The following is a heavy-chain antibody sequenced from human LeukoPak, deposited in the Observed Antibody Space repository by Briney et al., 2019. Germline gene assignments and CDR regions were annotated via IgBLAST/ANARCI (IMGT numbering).Heavy chain of an antibody. J-gene: IGHJ4*02. Sequence: PSETLSLTCAVYGGSFSGYYWSWIRQPPGKGPEWIGEINHSGSTNYNPSLKSRVTISVDTSKNQFSLKLSSVTAADTAVYYCASGTGGPTQDYWGQGTLVTVSS. CDR1: GGSFSGYY. CDR2: INHSGST. D-gene: IGHD1-14*01. V-gene: IGHV4-34*01. CDR3: ASGTGGPTQDY.